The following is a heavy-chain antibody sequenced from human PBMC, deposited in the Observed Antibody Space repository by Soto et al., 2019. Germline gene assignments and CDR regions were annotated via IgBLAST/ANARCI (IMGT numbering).Heavy chain of an antibody. CDR2: VSRTGGIT. CDR3: AKSPAVVARDVDAFDI. V-gene: IGHV3-23*01. Sequence: GGSLRLSCAASGFTFSSYAMSWVRQAPGQGLEWVSAVSRTGGITYYADSVKGRFTISRDNSKNTLSLQMNSLRAEDTALYFCAKSPAVVARDVDAFDIWGQGTMVTVSS. D-gene: IGHD2-15*01. CDR1: GFTFSSYA. J-gene: IGHJ3*02.